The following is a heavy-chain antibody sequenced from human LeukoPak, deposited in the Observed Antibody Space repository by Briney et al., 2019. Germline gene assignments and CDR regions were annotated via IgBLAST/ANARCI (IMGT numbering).Heavy chain of an antibody. CDR2: INPNSGGT. Sequence: ASVKVSCKASGYTFTSYGISWVRQAPGQGLEWMGWINPNSGGTNYAQKFQGRVTMTRDTSISTAYMELSRLRSDDTAVYYCARQSSADYWGQGTLVTVSS. D-gene: IGHD3-10*01. CDR1: GYTFTSYG. V-gene: IGHV1-2*02. CDR3: ARQSSADY. J-gene: IGHJ4*02.